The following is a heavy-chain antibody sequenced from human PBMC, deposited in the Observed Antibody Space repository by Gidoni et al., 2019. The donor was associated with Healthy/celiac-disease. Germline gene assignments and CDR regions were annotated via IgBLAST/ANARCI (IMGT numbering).Heavy chain of an antibody. CDR3: ARDQENYGPDDY. CDR1: GLPFSSDS. D-gene: IGHD1-7*01. Sequence: EVQLVESGGGLVKPGGSLRLPWSASGLPFSSDSMNWVRQAPGKGLAWVSSISSSSSYIYYADSVKGRFTISRDNAKNSLYLQMNSLRAEDTAVYYCARDQENYGPDDYWGQGTLVTVSS. V-gene: IGHV3-21*01. J-gene: IGHJ4*02. CDR2: ISSSSSYI.